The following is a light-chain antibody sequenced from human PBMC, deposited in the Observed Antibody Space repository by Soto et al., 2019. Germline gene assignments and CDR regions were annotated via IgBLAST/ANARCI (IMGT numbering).Light chain of an antibody. V-gene: IGLV1-40*01. Sequence: SVLTQPPSVSGAPGQRVTISCTGSSSNIGAGYDVHWYQQLPGTAPKLLIYGNSNRPSGVPDRFSGSKSGTSASLAITGLQAEDGADYYCQSYDSSLSGYVFGTGTKSPS. J-gene: IGLJ1*01. CDR3: QSYDSSLSGYV. CDR2: GNS. CDR1: SSNIGAGYD.